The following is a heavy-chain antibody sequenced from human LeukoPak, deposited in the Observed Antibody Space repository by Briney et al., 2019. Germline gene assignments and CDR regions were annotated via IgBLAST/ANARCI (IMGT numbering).Heavy chain of an antibody. D-gene: IGHD3-3*01. J-gene: IGHJ6*02. CDR3: AVSGVTIFGVVIIDYYYYGMDV. CDR1: GYTFTGYY. CDR2: INPNSGGT. V-gene: IGHV1-2*06. Sequence: ASVKVSCKASGYTFTGYYMHWVRQAPGQGLEWMGRINPNSGGTNYAQKFQGRVTMTRDTSISTAYVELSRLRSDDTAVYYCAVSGVTIFGVVIIDYYYYGMDVWGQGTTVTVSS.